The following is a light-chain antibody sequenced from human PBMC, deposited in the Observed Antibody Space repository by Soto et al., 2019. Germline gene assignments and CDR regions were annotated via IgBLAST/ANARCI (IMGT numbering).Light chain of an antibody. CDR2: AAS. CDR1: QGISSY. CDR3: QQLNDYTIN. V-gene: IGKV1-9*01. Sequence: IQLTQSPSSLSASVRDRVTITCRASQGISSYLAWYRQKSGKAPQLLIYAASTLQSGVPSRFSGSGSWTDFNLTINSLQTEDFAKYDCQQLNDYTINFGQGTRLEVK. J-gene: IGKJ5*01.